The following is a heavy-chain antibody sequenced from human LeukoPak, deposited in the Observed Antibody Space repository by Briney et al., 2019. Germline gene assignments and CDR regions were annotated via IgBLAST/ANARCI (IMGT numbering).Heavy chain of an antibody. CDR2: ISGGGGTT. D-gene: IGHD3-22*01. Sequence: PGGSLRLSCEGSAFIFSGHWMNWVRQAPGKGLEWVSAISGGGGTTYYADSVKGRFTISRYNSKNTLYLQMNSLRAEDTAVYYCAKAAEYYYDSSGYGSWGQGTLVTVSS. CDR3: AKAAEYYYDSSGYGS. CDR1: AFIFSGHW. V-gene: IGHV3-23*01. J-gene: IGHJ5*02.